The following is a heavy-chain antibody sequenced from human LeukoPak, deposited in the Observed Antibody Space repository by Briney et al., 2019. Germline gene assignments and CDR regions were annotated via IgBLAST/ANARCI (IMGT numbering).Heavy chain of an antibody. CDR3: ARADYTSSSQYSYYFYMDV. Sequence: PGGSLRLSCAASGFTVSSNYMIWVRQAPGKGLEWVSAIYSGGTTYYADSVKGRFTISRDNSENTLYLQLNSLRAEDTAVYYCARADYTSSSQYSYYFYMDVWGTGTTVTVSS. J-gene: IGHJ6*03. D-gene: IGHD6-6*01. CDR1: GFTVSSNY. V-gene: IGHV3-53*01. CDR2: IYSGGTT.